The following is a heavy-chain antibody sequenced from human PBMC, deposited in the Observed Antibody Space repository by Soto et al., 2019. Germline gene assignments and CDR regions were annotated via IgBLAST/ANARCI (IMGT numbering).Heavy chain of an antibody. V-gene: IGHV1-46*01. CDR3: AINYYDSSGYRY. CDR2: IDPSGNGT. D-gene: IGHD3-22*01. Sequence: QVQLVQSGAEVKKPGASVKVSCKTSGHTLINYYMHWVRQAPGQGLDWLGKIDPSGNGTSYAERFKGRITLTRDTSTKTVYVELSSLRSEDTAIYYCAINYYDSSGYRYWGQGTLVTVSS. CDR1: GHTLINYY. J-gene: IGHJ4*02.